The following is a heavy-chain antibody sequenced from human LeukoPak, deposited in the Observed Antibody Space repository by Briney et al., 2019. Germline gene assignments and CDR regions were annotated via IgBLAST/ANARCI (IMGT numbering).Heavy chain of an antibody. CDR1: GGSISSYY. CDR3: ARASISIAGPFDY. J-gene: IGHJ4*02. V-gene: IGHV4-59*01. CDR2: IYYRGST. D-gene: IGHD6-13*01. Sequence: PSETLSLTCTVSGGSISSYYWSWIRQPPGKGLEWIGYIYYRGSTSYIPSLNSRVTISVDTSKNQFSLRLSSVTTADTAVYYCARASISIAGPFDYWGQGTLVTVSS.